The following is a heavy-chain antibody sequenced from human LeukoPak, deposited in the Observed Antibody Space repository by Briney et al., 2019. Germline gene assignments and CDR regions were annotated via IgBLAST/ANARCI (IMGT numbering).Heavy chain of an antibody. CDR2: IYPGDSDT. J-gene: IGHJ4*02. Sequence: GESLQISCKGSGYSFTSYWIGWVRQLPGKGLEWMVIIYPGDSDTRYSPSFQGQVTISADKSISTAYLQWSSLKASDTAMYYCARRSSSWYAFDYWGQGTLVTVSS. D-gene: IGHD6-13*01. V-gene: IGHV5-51*01. CDR1: GYSFTSYW. CDR3: ARRSSSWYAFDY.